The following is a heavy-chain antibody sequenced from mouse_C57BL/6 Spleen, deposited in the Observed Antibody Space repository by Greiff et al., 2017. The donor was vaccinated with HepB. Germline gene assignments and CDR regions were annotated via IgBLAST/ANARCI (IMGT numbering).Heavy chain of an antibody. Sequence: QVQLQQPGAELVRPGSSVKLSCKASGYTFTSYWMDWVKQRPGQGLEWIGNIYPSDSETHYNQKFKDKATLTVDKSSSTAYMQLSSLTSEDSAVYYCARRKRDYDYYYAMDYWGQGTSVTVSS. D-gene: IGHD2-4*01. J-gene: IGHJ4*01. CDR3: ARRKRDYDYYYAMDY. V-gene: IGHV1-61*01. CDR1: GYTFTSYW. CDR2: IYPSDSET.